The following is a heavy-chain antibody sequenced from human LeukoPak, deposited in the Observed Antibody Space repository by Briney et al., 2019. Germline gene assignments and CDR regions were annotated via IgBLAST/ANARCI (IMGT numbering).Heavy chain of an antibody. CDR2: ISGSGGST. J-gene: IGHJ4*02. D-gene: IGHD6-13*01. Sequence: GGSLRLSCAASGFTFSTYSMNWVRQAPGKGLEWVSAISGSGGSTHYADSVKGRFTIFRDNSKNTLYLQMNSLRAEDTAVYYCAKDTGAAAGTDFGYWGQGTLVTVSS. V-gene: IGHV3-23*01. CDR3: AKDTGAAAGTDFGY. CDR1: GFTFSTYS.